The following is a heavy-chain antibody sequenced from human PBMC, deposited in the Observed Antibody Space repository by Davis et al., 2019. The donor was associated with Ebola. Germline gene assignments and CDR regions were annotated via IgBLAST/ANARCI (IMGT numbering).Heavy chain of an antibody. Sequence: GGSLRLSRAASGFSFSSDAMHWVRQAPGKGLEWVAVISFDGNTKFYRDSVNGRFTISRDNSKNTLSLQMNSLRPEDTAVYYCARSTTGSPHPFNYWGQGTLVVVSS. CDR1: GFSFSSDA. J-gene: IGHJ4*02. CDR3: ARSTTGSPHPFNY. CDR2: ISFDGNTK. V-gene: IGHV3-30-3*01. D-gene: IGHD1-26*01.